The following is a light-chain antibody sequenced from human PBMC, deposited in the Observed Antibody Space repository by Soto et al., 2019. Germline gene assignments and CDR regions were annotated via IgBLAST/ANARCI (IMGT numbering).Light chain of an antibody. CDR1: SSDVGGYNY. J-gene: IGLJ1*01. Sequence: QSALTQHPSASGSPGQSVTISCTGTSSDVGGYNYVSWYQQHPGRAPKLVIFEVNKRPSGVPDRFSGSKSGNTASLTVSGLQTEDEADYYCNSYAVSNSFVFGTGTKLTVL. V-gene: IGLV2-8*01. CDR3: NSYAVSNSFV. CDR2: EVN.